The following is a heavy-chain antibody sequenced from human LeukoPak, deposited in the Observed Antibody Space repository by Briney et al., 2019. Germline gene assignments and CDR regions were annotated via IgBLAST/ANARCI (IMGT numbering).Heavy chain of an antibody. J-gene: IGHJ3*02. CDR1: GYTFTGYY. CDR3: ARRGLVAGIYDLVYGFDI. Sequence: ASVKVSCKASGYTFTGYYMHWVRQAPGQGLEWMGWMNPNSGNTGYAQKFQGRVTMTRNTSISTAYMELSSLRSEDTAVYYCARRGLVAGIYDLVYGFDIWGQGTMVTVSS. V-gene: IGHV1-8*02. D-gene: IGHD3/OR15-3a*01. CDR2: MNPNSGNT.